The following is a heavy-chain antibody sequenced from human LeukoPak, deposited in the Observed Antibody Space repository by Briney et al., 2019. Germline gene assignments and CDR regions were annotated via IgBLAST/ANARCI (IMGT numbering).Heavy chain of an antibody. J-gene: IGHJ4*02. CDR3: ARETIYSYGYGNDFDY. V-gene: IGHV3-33*08. CDR2: IWYDGSNK. D-gene: IGHD5-18*01. Sequence: TGGSLRLSCAASGFTFSSYAMSWVRQAPGKGLEWVAVIWYDGSNKYYADSVKGRFTISRDNSKNTLYLQMNSLRAEDTAVYYCARETIYSYGYGNDFDYWGQGTLVTVSS. CDR1: GFTFSSYA.